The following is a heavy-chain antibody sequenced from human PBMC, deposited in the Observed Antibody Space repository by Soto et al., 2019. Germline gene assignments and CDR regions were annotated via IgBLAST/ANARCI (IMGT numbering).Heavy chain of an antibody. D-gene: IGHD5-12*01. CDR2: VNPSGGST. CDR3: AREGVATIRSEYFQH. J-gene: IGHJ1*01. CDR1: GYTFTSYY. Sequence: GSVKVSCKASGYTFTSYYMHWVRQAPGQGLEWMGIVNPSGGSTSYAQKFQGRVTMTRDTSTSTVYMELSSLRSEDTAVYYCAREGVATIRSEYFQHWGQGTLVTVSS. V-gene: IGHV1-46*01.